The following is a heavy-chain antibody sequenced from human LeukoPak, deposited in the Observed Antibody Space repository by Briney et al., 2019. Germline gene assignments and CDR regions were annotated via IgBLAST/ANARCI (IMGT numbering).Heavy chain of an antibody. V-gene: IGHV6-1*01. Sequence: SQTLSLTCAISGGSVSSNSAAWNWIRQSPSRGLEWLGRTYYRSKWYNDYAVSVKSRITINPDTSKNQFSLQLNSVTPEDTAVYYCARGGYYDSSGNFDYWGQGTLVTVSS. CDR2: TYYRSKWYN. J-gene: IGHJ4*02. CDR3: ARGGYYDSSGNFDY. CDR1: GGSVSSNSAA. D-gene: IGHD3-22*01.